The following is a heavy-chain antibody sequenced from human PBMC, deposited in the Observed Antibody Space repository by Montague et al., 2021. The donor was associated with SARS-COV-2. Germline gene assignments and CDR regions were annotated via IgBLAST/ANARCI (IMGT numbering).Heavy chain of an antibody. V-gene: IGHV4-39*01. CDR3: ARPLVQGVPHAFDI. J-gene: IGHJ3*02. Sequence: SETLSLTCTVSGGSITRDYYCCCLLQPPGEGRVWVVGIYYSGASFMNPCRESRVNISVDASKYQLALNLTSVTAADTAVYYCARPLVQGVPHAFDIWGQG. CDR2: IYYSGAS. D-gene: IGHD3-10*01. CDR1: GGSITRDYYC.